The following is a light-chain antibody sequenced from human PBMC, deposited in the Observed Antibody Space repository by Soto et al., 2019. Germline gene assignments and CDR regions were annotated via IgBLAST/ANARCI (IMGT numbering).Light chain of an antibody. CDR3: QQYNDRPGT. CDR2: QAS. Sequence: EIVMTQSPATLSVSPGERATLSCRASQSVSNNLAWFQQKPGQAPRLLIYQASTRATGIPATFSGSGSGTEFTHTISSLQSEDFAVYYCQQYNDRPGTFGQGTKVEIK. V-gene: IGKV3-15*01. J-gene: IGKJ1*01. CDR1: QSVSNN.